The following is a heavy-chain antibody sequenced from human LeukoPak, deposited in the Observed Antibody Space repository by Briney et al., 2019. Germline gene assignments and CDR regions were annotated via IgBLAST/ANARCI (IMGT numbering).Heavy chain of an antibody. J-gene: IGHJ5*02. V-gene: IGHV4-59*08. CDR1: GGSIGSNY. CDR3: ARAPGDGSSTVSWFDP. Sequence: SEALSLTCTVSGGSIGSNYWTWIRQPPGKGLEYIGYIYYTGATNYNPSLKSRVTISVDTSKNQFSLKMTSVTAADTAVYYCARAPGDGSSTVSWFDPWGQGTLVTVSS. CDR2: IYYTGAT. D-gene: IGHD6-6*01.